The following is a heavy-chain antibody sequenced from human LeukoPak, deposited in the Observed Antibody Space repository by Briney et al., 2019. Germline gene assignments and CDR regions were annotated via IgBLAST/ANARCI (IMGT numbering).Heavy chain of an antibody. CDR2: IIPILGIA. V-gene: IGHV1-69*04. Sequence: GASVKVSCKASGGTFSSYAISWVRQAPGQGLEWMGRIIPILGIANYAQKFQGRVTITADKSTSTAYMELSSLRSEDTAVYYCARGSGYDNPHHYFDYWGQGTLVTVSS. D-gene: IGHD5-12*01. CDR3: ARGSGYDNPHHYFDY. CDR1: GGTFSSYA. J-gene: IGHJ4*02.